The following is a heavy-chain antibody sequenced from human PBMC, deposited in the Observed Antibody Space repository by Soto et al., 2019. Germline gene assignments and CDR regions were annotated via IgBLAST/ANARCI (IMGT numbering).Heavy chain of an antibody. CDR3: TRDLRQWLRLRYYYYGMEV. CDR2: IRSKAYGGTT. J-gene: IGHJ6*02. V-gene: IGHV3-49*04. CDR1: GFTFGDYA. D-gene: IGHD6-19*01. Sequence: GGSLRLSCTASGFTFGDYAMSWVRQAPGKGLEWVGFIRSKAYGGTTEYAASVKGRFTISRDDSKSIAYLQMNSLKTEDTAVYYCTRDLRQWLRLRYYYYGMEVWGQGTTVTVSS.